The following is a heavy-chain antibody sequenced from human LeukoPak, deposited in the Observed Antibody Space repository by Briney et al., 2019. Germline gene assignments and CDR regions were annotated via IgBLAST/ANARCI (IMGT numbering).Heavy chain of an antibody. J-gene: IGHJ4*02. CDR2: FYSGGST. CDR1: GFTVSSNY. Sequence: GGSLRLSCAASGFTVSSNYMSWVRQAPGKGLEWVSVFYSGGSTYNADSVKGRFTISSDNSKNTLYLQMNSLRAEDTVVYYCARVKEGYYFDYWGQGTLVTVSS. CDR3: ARVKEGYYFDY. V-gene: IGHV3-53*01.